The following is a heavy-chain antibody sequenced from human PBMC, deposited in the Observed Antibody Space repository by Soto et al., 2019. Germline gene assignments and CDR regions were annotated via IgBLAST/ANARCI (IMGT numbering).Heavy chain of an antibody. CDR3: ARGRDFPIWSGNSNWFDP. Sequence: QVQLQQWGAGLLKTSETLSLTCVVSGGSFSGYFWTWIRQSPGKGLEWIGEVTHSGNSTYNPSLKSRVTLSVDMSRTQVSRRLTSVTAADTAGYYGARGRDFPIWSGNSNWFDPWGQGTLVTVSS. CDR2: VTHSGNS. CDR1: GGSFSGYF. J-gene: IGHJ5*02. D-gene: IGHD3-3*01. V-gene: IGHV4-34*02.